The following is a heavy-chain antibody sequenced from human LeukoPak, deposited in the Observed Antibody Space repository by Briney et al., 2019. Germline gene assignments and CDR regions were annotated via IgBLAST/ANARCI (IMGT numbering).Heavy chain of an antibody. Sequence: PGGSLRISCAASVFTFGSYAMSWGRQAPGKGLEWVSGISGRGHTTYHADSVRGRFTISRDNSKNTLYLQMNSLRVDDSAVYYCAKGGHYDSSGYSRFDTWGQGTLVTVSS. J-gene: IGHJ4*02. CDR3: AKGGHYDSSGYSRFDT. CDR2: ISGRGHTT. D-gene: IGHD3-22*01. V-gene: IGHV3-23*01. CDR1: VFTFGSYA.